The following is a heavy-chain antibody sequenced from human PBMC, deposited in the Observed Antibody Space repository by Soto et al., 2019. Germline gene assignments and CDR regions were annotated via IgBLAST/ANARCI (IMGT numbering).Heavy chain of an antibody. Sequence: GGSLRLSCAASGFTFSSSWMHWVRQAPGKGLVWVSRVSGDGSSTNYADSVKGRFTISRDNSKNTLYLQMNSLRAEDTAVYYCAKASDDFWSGYPPSDYWGQGTLVTVSS. V-gene: IGHV3-74*01. D-gene: IGHD3-3*01. CDR3: AKASDDFWSGYPPSDY. CDR2: VSGDGSST. CDR1: GFTFSSSW. J-gene: IGHJ4*02.